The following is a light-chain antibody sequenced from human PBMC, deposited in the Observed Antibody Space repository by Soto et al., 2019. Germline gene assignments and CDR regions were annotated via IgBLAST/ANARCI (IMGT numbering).Light chain of an antibody. J-gene: IGKJ4*01. CDR1: QSISSSY. V-gene: IGKV3-20*01. CDR2: GAS. CDR3: QKYNSAPLT. Sequence: EIVLTQSPGTLSLSPGERATLYCRASQSISSSYLTWYQQKPGQAPRVLIYGASSRATGIPDRFSGSGSGTDFTLTISSLEPEDFAAYYCQKYNSAPLTFGGGTKVDI.